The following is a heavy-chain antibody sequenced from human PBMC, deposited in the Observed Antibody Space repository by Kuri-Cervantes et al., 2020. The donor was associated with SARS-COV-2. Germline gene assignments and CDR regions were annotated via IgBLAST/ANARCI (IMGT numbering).Heavy chain of an antibody. CDR1: GGSISNYY. CDR2: IYISGTT. Sequence: GSLRLSCAVSGGSISNYYWSWIRQPAGKELEWIGRIYISGTTNYNPSLKSRVTMPLDTSKNQFSLKLRSVTAADTAVYFCARDWGASTQYYYYYMDVWGKGTTVTVSS. D-gene: IGHD3-16*01. V-gene: IGHV4-4*07. CDR3: ARDWGASTQYYYYYMDV. J-gene: IGHJ6*03.